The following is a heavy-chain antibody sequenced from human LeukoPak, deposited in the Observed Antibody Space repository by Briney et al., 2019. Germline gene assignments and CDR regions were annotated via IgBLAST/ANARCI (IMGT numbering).Heavy chain of an antibody. D-gene: IGHD3-10*01. V-gene: IGHV3-21*01. CDR1: GFTFSSYS. J-gene: IGHJ4*02. Sequence: GGSLRLSCAASGFTFSSYSMNWVRQAPGKGLGWVSSISSSSSYIYYADSVKGRFTISRDNAKNSLYLQMNSLRAEDTAVYYCARDSVTMVRGVMRSGFDYWGQGTLVTVSS. CDR3: ARDSVTMVRGVMRSGFDY. CDR2: ISSSSSYI.